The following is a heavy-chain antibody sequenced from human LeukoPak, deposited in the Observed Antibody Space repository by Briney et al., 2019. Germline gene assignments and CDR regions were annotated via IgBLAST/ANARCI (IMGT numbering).Heavy chain of an antibody. CDR1: GGTFSSYA. Sequence: SVKVSCKASGGTFSSYAISWVRQAPGQGLEWMGGIIPIFGTANYAQKFQGRVTMTEDTSTDTAYMELSSLRSGDTAVYYCATVIRQQFDPWGQGTLVTVSS. CDR3: ATVIRQQFDP. J-gene: IGHJ5*02. CDR2: IIPIFGTA. D-gene: IGHD6-13*01. V-gene: IGHV1-69*06.